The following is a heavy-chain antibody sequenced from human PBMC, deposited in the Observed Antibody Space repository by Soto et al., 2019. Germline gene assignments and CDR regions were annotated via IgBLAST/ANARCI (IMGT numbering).Heavy chain of an antibody. CDR2: ISSSSSTI. CDR3: ARLPARMTTVTSYYYYGMDV. J-gene: IGHJ6*02. D-gene: IGHD4-17*01. V-gene: IGHV3-48*02. CDR1: GFTFSSYS. Sequence: GGSLRLSCAASGFTFSSYSMNWVRQAPGKGLEWVSYISSSSSTIYYADSVKGRFTISRDNAKNSLYLQMNSLRDEDTAVYYCARLPARMTTVTSYYYYGMDVWGQGTTVTVSS.